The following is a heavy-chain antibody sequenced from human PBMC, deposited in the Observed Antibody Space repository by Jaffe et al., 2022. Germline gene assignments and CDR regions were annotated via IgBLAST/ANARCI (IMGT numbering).Heavy chain of an antibody. J-gene: IGHJ4*02. D-gene: IGHD3-9*01. CDR2: IYHSGST. CDR3: ARCERDYDILTGYYKGVVSVYFDY. CDR1: GYSISSGYY. V-gene: IGHV4-38-2*01. Sequence: QVQLQESGPGLVKPSETLSLTCAVSGYSISSGYYWGWIRQPPGKGLEWIGSIYHSGSTYYNPSLKSRVTISVDTSKNQFSLKLSSVTAADTAVYYCARCERDYDILTGYYKGVVSVYFDYWGQGTLVTVSS.